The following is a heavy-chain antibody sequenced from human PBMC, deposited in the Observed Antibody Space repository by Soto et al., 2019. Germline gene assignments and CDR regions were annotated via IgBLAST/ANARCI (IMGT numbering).Heavy chain of an antibody. D-gene: IGHD1-26*01. CDR1: GFTFSNYG. CDR2: ISYDGSNK. Sequence: VQLVESGGGVVQPGRSLRLSCAASGFTFSNYGMHWVRQAPGKGLEWVAVISYDGSNKYYTESVKGRFTISRDNSKNTLYLQMNSLRAEDTAVYYCAKVGADQAFDCWGQGTLVTVSS. J-gene: IGHJ4*02. V-gene: IGHV3-30*18. CDR3: AKVGADQAFDC.